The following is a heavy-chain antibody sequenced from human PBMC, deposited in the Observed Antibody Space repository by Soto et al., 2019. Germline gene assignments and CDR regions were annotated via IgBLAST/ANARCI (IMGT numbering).Heavy chain of an antibody. CDR2: IGISGDT. CDR3: ARGRNYFDSSGSYYLFDY. D-gene: IGHD3-22*01. V-gene: IGHV3-13*01. CDR1: GFTFSSYD. Sequence: EVQLVESGGGLVQPGGSLRLSCAASGFTFSSYDMHWVRQAAGKGLEWVSAIGISGDTYYPGSVKGRFTISRENAKNSSYLQMNSLRAGDPAVYFCARGRNYFDSSGSYYLFDYWGQGSLVTVSS. J-gene: IGHJ4*02.